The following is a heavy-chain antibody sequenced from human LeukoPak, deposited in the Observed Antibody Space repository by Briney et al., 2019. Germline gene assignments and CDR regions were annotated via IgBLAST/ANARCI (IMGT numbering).Heavy chain of an antibody. D-gene: IGHD6-19*01. Sequence: GGSLRLSCAASGFTFDDYGMSWVRQAPGKGLEWGSGITWNGGSTGYADSVKGRFTISRDNAKNSLYLQMNSLRAEDTALYYCARDPGDIVVAGTFDYWGQGTLVTVSS. CDR2: ITWNGGST. V-gene: IGHV3-20*04. J-gene: IGHJ4*02. CDR1: GFTFDDYG. CDR3: ARDPGDIVVAGTFDY.